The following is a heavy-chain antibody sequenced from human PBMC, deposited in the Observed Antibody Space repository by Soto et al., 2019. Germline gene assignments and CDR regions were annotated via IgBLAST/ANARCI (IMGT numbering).Heavy chain of an antibody. CDR3: ARGDNDILTGYYSPYYYYYGIDV. D-gene: IGHD3-9*01. Sequence: GGSLSLSCAASGFTFSSDSMNWVRQAPGKGLEWVSSISSSSSYIYYADSVKGRFTISRDNAKNSLYLQMDSLRAEDTAVYYCARGDNDILTGYYSPYYYYYGIDVWGQGTTVTVSS. CDR2: ISSSSSYI. V-gene: IGHV3-21*01. J-gene: IGHJ6*02. CDR1: GFTFSSDS.